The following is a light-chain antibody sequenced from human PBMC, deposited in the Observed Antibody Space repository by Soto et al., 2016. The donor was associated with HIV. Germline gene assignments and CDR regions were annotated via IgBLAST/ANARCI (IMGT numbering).Light chain of an antibody. CDR2: KDT. V-gene: IGLV3-25*03. J-gene: IGLJ2*01. Sequence: SYELTQPPSVSVSPGQTARITCSGDALPNQYAYWYQQKPGQAPVLVIFKDTERPSGIPERFSGSTSGTTVTLTISGVQAEDEADYYCQSADSSGSLVVFGGGTKLTV. CDR1: ALPNQY. CDR3: QSADSSGSLVV.